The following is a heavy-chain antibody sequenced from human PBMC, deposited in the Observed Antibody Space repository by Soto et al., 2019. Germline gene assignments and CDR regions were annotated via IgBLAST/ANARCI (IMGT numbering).Heavy chain of an antibody. J-gene: IGHJ5*02. V-gene: IGHV3-23*01. CDR3: AKCSVGTVRTSGWCNCFDP. Sequence: EVRLLESGGGLAQPGGSRRLSCAASGFTFSSSAMNWVRQAPGKGLEWVSSIRVGGGDTFYADSVRGRFTVSRDISRNTLYLQMNSLRAEDTAIYYCAKCSVGTVRTSGWCNCFDPWGQGTLVTVSS. CDR1: GFTFSSSA. D-gene: IGHD6-19*01. CDR2: IRVGGGDT.